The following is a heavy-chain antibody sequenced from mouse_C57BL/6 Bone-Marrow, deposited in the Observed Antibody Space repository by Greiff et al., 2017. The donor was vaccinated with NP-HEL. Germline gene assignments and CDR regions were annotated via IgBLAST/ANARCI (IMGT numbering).Heavy chain of an antibody. D-gene: IGHD2-2*01. CDR1: GYTFTSYG. J-gene: IGHJ2*01. Sequence: VKLQESGAELARPGASVKLSCKASGYTFTSYGISWVKQRTGQGLEWIGEIYPRSGNTYYNEKFKGKATLTADKSSSTAYMELRSLTSEDSAVYFCARWAMVTTDFDYWGQGTTLTVSS. V-gene: IGHV1-81*01. CDR3: ARWAMVTTDFDY. CDR2: IYPRSGNT.